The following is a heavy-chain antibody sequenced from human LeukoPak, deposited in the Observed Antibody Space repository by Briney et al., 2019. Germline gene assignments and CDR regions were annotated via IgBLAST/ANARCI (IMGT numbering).Heavy chain of an antibody. D-gene: IGHD4-11*01. CDR2: IKNDGSST. CDR1: GFTFSSYW. CDR3: ARVGVSTYSFDY. V-gene: IGHV3-74*01. Sequence: GGSLRLSCAASGFTFSSYWMHWVRQAPGKGLVWVSRIKNDGSSTAYADSVKGRFTISRDNAKNTVYLQMNSLRAEDTAVYYCARVGVSTYSFDYWGQGTLVTVSS. J-gene: IGHJ4*02.